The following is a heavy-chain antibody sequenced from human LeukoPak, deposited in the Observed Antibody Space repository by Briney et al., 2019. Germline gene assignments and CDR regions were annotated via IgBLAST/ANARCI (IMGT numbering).Heavy chain of an antibody. D-gene: IGHD3-22*01. CDR3: ARDGLYYYDSSGYYPIDY. Sequence: PGGSLRLFCAASGFTFSSYSMNWVRQAPGKGLEWVSSISSSSSYIYYADSVKGRFTISRDNAKNSLYLQMNSLRAEDTAVYYCARDGLYYYDSSGYYPIDYWGQGTLVTVSS. CDR1: GFTFSSYS. V-gene: IGHV3-21*01. CDR2: ISSSSSYI. J-gene: IGHJ4*02.